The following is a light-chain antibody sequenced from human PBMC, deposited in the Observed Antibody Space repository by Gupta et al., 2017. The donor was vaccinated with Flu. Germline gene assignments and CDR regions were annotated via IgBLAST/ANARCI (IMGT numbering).Light chain of an antibody. CDR1: QDISTY. V-gene: IGKV1-33*01. Sequence: DIQMTQSPSSLPASVGDRVTITCQASQDISTYLNWYQQRRGKAPKLLIYGASNLQTGVPSRFSGSGSGTDFTFTISSLQPADIATYYCQQYDDLPRTFGQGTKVEIK. J-gene: IGKJ1*01. CDR2: GAS. CDR3: QQYDDLPRT.